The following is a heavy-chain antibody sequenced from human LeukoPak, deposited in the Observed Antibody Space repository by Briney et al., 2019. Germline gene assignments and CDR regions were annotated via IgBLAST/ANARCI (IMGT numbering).Heavy chain of an antibody. V-gene: IGHV4-39*01. CDR3: ARTRPSGLRFFLGYYYMDV. CDR1: GGSISSSSYY. D-gene: IGHD3-3*01. J-gene: IGHJ6*03. CDR2: IYYSGST. Sequence: SETLSLTCTVSGGSISSSSYYWGWIRQPPGKGLEWIGSIYYSGSTYYNPCVKSRVNISVNTSKNQFSLKLSSVPAADTAVYYCARTRPSGLRFFLGYYYMDVWGKGTTVTVSS.